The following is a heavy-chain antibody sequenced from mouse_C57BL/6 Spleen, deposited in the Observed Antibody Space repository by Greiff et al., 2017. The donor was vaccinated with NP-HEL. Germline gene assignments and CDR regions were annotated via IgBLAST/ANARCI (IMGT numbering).Heavy chain of an antibody. D-gene: IGHD1-1*01. CDR2: IDPENGDT. V-gene: IGHV14-4*01. Sequence: EVQLQQSGAELVRPGASVKLSCTASGFNIKDDYMHWVKPRPEQGLEWIGWIDPENGDTEYASKFQGKATITADTSSNTAYLQLSSLTSEDTAVYYCTYYYGSSLWFAYWGQGTLVTVSA. J-gene: IGHJ3*01. CDR1: GFNIKDDY. CDR3: TYYYGSSLWFAY.